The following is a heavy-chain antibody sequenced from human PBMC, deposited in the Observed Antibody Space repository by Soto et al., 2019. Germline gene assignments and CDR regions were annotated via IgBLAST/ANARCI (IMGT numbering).Heavy chain of an antibody. CDR2: INPNSGGT. V-gene: IGHV1-2*04. D-gene: IGHD2-2*01. Sequence: ASAKVSCKASGYTFTTYHMHWVRQAPGRGLEWMAIINPNSGGTNYAQKFQGWVTMTRDTSTSTAYMELSRLTSDDTAVYYCARDPSNTSGNKLYLDYWGQGTPVTVSS. J-gene: IGHJ4*02. CDR3: ARDPSNTSGNKLYLDY. CDR1: GYTFTTYH.